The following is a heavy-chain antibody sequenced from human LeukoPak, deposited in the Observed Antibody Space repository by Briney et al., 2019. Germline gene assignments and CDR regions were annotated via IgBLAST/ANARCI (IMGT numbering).Heavy chain of an antibody. CDR3: ARGVSSGYYPYYFDY. CDR1: GGSFSSSSYY. Sequence: SETLSLTCTVSGGSFSSSSYYWGWIRQPPGKGLEWIGSVYYSGSTYYNPSLKSRVTISVDTSKNQFSLKLSSVTAADTAVYYCARGVSSGYYPYYFDYWGQGTLVTVSS. J-gene: IGHJ4*02. V-gene: IGHV4-39*07. CDR2: VYYSGST. D-gene: IGHD3-22*01.